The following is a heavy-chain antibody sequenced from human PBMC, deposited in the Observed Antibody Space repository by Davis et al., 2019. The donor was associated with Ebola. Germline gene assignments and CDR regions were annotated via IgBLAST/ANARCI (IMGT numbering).Heavy chain of an antibody. D-gene: IGHD1-14*01. CDR1: GFTFSSYD. Sequence: PGGSLRLSCAASGFTFSSYDMHWVRQGTGKGLEWVSAIGPAGDTYYPGSVKGRFTISRENAKNSLYLQMNSLRAGDTAVYYCARGSGHEPMDVWGQGTTVTVSS. CDR2: IGPAGDT. V-gene: IGHV3-13*01. CDR3: ARGSGHEPMDV. J-gene: IGHJ6*02.